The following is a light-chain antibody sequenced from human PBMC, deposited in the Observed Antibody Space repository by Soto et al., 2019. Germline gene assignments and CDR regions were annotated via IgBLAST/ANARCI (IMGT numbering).Light chain of an antibody. CDR2: SNN. CDR1: SSNIGSNT. Sequence: QSVLTQPPSASGTPGQRVTISCSGSSSNIGSNTVNWYQQLPGTAPKLLIYSNNQRPSGVPDRFSGSKSGTSASLAISGLQSEDEADDYCAAWDDSLKCRYVLGSGTKVTVL. V-gene: IGLV1-44*01. CDR3: AAWDDSLKCRYV. J-gene: IGLJ1*01.